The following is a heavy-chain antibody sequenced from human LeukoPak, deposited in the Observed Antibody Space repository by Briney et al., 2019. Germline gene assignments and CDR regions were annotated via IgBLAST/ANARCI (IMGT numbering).Heavy chain of an antibody. Sequence: GGSLRLSCAASGFPFSSYWMSWVRQAPGKGLEWVSTISGGGISTYYADSVKGRFTISRYNSKNTLYLQMNSLRAEDTAVYYCARGIYGSGTYLPDPFDYWGQGTLVTVSS. CDR1: GFPFSSYW. CDR3: ARGIYGSGTYLPDPFDY. V-gene: IGHV3-23*01. CDR2: ISGGGIST. D-gene: IGHD3-10*01. J-gene: IGHJ4*02.